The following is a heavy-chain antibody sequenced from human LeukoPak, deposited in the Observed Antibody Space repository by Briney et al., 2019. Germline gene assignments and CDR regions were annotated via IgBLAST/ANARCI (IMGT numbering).Heavy chain of an antibody. Sequence: GGSLRLSCAASGFTFSSYGMHWVRQAPGKGLEWVAVISYDGSNKFYTDSVRGRFTVSRDNSRDMVFLQMSSQRAEDTAVYFCAKEVRTYSNFDTWGQGTLVTVSS. V-gene: IGHV3-30*18. J-gene: IGHJ4*02. CDR1: GFTFSSYG. CDR2: ISYDGSNK. D-gene: IGHD1-14*01. CDR3: AKEVRTYSNFDT.